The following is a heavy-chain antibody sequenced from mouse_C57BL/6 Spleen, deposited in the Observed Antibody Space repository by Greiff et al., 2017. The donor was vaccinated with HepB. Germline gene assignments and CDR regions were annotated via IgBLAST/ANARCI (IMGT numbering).Heavy chain of an antibody. CDR2: IYPGDGDT. Sequence: QVQLQQSGAELVKPGASVKISCKASGYAFSSYWMNWVKQRPGKGLEWIGQIYPGDGDTNYNGKFKGKATLTADKSSSTAYMQLSSLTSEDSAVYVCANYYGSSYVGYAMDYWGQGTSVTVSS. CDR3: ANYYGSSYVGYAMDY. J-gene: IGHJ4*01. CDR1: GYAFSSYW. D-gene: IGHD1-1*01. V-gene: IGHV1-80*01.